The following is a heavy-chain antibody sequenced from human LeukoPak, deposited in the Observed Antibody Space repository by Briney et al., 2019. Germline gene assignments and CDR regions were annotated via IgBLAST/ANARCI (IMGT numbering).Heavy chain of an antibody. V-gene: IGHV3-30-3*01. J-gene: IGHJ4*02. D-gene: IGHD2-2*01. CDR3: AKDPRATKASCFDY. CDR2: ISYDGSNK. CDR1: GFTFSSYA. Sequence: GGSLRLSCAASGFTFSSYAMHWVRQAPGKGLEWVAVISYDGSNKYYADSVKGRFTISRDNSKNTLYLQMNSLRAEDTAVYYCAKDPRATKASCFDYWGQGTLVTVSS.